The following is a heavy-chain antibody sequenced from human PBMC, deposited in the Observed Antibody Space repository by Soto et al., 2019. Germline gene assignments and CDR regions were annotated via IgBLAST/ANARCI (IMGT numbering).Heavy chain of an antibody. CDR1: GFTFSSYG. CDR3: ARDLVLVATISYGMDV. J-gene: IGHJ6*02. CDR2: IWYDGSSK. D-gene: IGHD5-12*01. V-gene: IGHV3-33*01. Sequence: QVQLVESGGGVVQPGRSLRLSCAASGFTFSSYGMHWVRQAPGKGLEWVAVIWYDGSSKYYADSVKGRFTISRDNSKNTLYLQMNSLRAEDTAVYYCARDLVLVATISYGMDVWGQGTTVTVSS.